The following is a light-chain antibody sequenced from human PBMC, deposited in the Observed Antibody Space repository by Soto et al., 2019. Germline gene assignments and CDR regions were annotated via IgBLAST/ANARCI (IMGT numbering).Light chain of an antibody. CDR1: SGHSSYI. CDR2: LEGSGSC. CDR3: ETWDSNTRV. V-gene: IGLV4-60*02. Sequence: QPVLTQSSSASASLGSSVKLTCTLSSGHSSYIIAWHHQQPGKAPRYLMKLEGSGSCNKGSGVPDRFSGSSSGADRYLTISNLQFEDEANYYCETWDSNTRVFGGGTKVTVL. J-gene: IGLJ2*01.